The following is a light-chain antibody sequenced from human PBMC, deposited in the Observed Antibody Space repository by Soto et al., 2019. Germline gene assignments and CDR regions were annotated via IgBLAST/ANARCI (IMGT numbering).Light chain of an antibody. Sequence: QSALTQPASLSGSPGQSITISCTGTSSDIGGYKYVSWYQQHPGKAPKLMIYEVSNRPSGVSDRFSGSKSANTASLTISGLQAEDEADYYCSSYTSSSTYVFGTGTKVTVL. CDR3: SSYTSSSTYV. V-gene: IGLV2-14*01. CDR1: SSDIGGYKY. J-gene: IGLJ1*01. CDR2: EVS.